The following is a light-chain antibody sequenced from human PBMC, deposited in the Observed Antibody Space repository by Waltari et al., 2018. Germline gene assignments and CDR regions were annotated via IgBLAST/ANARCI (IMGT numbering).Light chain of an antibody. CDR3: CSYAGSSTFV. V-gene: IGLV2-23*02. CDR2: DVI. CDR1: SSDVGGYND. Sequence: QSALTQPASVSGSPGQSITISCTGTSSDVGGYNDVSWYQQHPGKAPKLLIYDVIKRPSGISNRFSGSKSGNTASLTISGLQAEDEADYYCCSYAGSSTFVFGTGTRVTVL. J-gene: IGLJ1*01.